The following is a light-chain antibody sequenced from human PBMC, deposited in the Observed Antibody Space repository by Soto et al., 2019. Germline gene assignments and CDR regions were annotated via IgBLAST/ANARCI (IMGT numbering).Light chain of an antibody. CDR2: GAS. CDR1: QSIAANY. V-gene: IGKV3-20*01. CDR3: QQYGSSPGT. J-gene: IGKJ1*01. Sequence: EIVLTQSPGTLSLSPGDRATLSCRASQSIAANYLAWFQQKPGQAPRLLIYGASNRATGIPDRFSGSGSGTDFTLTISRLEPEDFAVYYCQQYGSSPGTFGRGTKVEIK.